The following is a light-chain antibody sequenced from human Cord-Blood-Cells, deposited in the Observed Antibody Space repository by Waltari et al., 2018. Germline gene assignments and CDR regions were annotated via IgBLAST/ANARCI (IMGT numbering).Light chain of an antibody. J-gene: IGKJ1*01. CDR1: QSVSSSY. V-gene: IGKV3-20*01. Sequence: EIVLTQSPGTLSLSPGERATLSCRASQSVSSSYLAWYQQKPGQAPRLLIYGASSRATGIPGRFSGSGSGTDFTLTISRLEPEDFAVYYCQQDGSSPWTFGQGTKVEIK. CDR2: GAS. CDR3: QQDGSSPWT.